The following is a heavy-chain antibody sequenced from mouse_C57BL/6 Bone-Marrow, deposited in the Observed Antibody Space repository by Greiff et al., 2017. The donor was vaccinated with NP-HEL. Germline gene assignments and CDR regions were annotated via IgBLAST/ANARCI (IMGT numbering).Heavy chain of an antibody. V-gene: IGHV5-17*01. D-gene: IGHD1-1*01. Sequence: EVNLVESGGGLVKPGGSLKLSCAASGFTFSDYGMHWVRQAPEKGLEWVAYISSGSSTIYYADTVKGRFTISRDNAKNTLFLQMTSLRSEDTAMYYCAITTVVGDFDYWGQGTTLTVSS. CDR3: AITTVVGDFDY. CDR1: GFTFSDYG. J-gene: IGHJ2*01. CDR2: ISSGSSTI.